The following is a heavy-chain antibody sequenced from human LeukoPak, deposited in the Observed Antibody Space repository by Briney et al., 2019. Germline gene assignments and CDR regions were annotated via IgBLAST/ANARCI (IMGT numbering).Heavy chain of an antibody. V-gene: IGHV4-34*01. CDR1: GGSFSGYY. J-gene: IGHJ4*02. D-gene: IGHD3-22*01. CDR2: INHSGST. Sequence: PSETLSLTCAVYGGSFSGYYWSWIRQPPGKGLGWIGEINHSGSTNYNPSLKSRVTISVDTSKNQFSLKLSSVTAADTAVYYCARPRNYYDSSGLSPFYYWGQGTLVTVSS. CDR3: ARPRNYYDSSGLSPFYY.